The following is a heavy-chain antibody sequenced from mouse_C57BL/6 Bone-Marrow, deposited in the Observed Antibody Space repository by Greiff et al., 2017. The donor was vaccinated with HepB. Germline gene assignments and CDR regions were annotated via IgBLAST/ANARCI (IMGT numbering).Heavy chain of an antibody. J-gene: IGHJ4*01. CDR2: ISYDGSN. CDR1: GYSITSGYY. D-gene: IGHD2-1*01. CDR3: ARGIYYDYYAMDY. Sequence: ESGPGLVKPSQSLSLTCSVTGYSITSGYYWNWIRQFPGNNLEWVGYISYDGSNNYNPSLKNRISITRDTSKNQFFLKLNSVTTEDTATYYCARGIYYDYYAMDYWGQGTSVTVSS. V-gene: IGHV3-6*01.